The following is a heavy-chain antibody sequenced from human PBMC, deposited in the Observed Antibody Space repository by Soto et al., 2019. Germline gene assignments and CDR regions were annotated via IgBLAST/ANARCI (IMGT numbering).Heavy chain of an antibody. D-gene: IGHD2-2*01. CDR3: PRVPDR. CDR2: IYHSGST. CDR1: GGSISSGGYS. Sequence: SETLSLACTVSGGSISSGGYSWSWIRQPPGKGLEWIGYIYHSGSTYYNPSLKSRVTISVDRSKNQFSLKLSSVTAADTAVYYCPRVPDRWGQGTLVTVSS. V-gene: IGHV4-30-2*01. J-gene: IGHJ5*02.